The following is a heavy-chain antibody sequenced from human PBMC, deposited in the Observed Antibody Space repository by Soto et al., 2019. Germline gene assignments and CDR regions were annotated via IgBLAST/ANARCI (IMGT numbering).Heavy chain of an antibody. V-gene: IGHV1-2*04. CDR1: GYTFTGYY. CDR3: ARDSGYCSSTSCYDWFDP. D-gene: IGHD2-2*01. J-gene: IGHJ5*02. Sequence: GASVRVSCKASGYTFTGYYMHWVRQAPGQGLEWLGWINPNSGGTNYAQKFQGWVTMTRDTSISTAYMELSRLRSDDTAMYYCARDSGYCSSTSCYDWFDPWGQGXLVTVYS. CDR2: INPNSGGT.